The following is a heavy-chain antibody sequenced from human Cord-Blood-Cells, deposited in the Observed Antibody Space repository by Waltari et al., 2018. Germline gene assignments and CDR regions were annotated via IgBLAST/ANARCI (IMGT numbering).Heavy chain of an antibody. J-gene: IGHJ4*02. CDR3: ARGPEGLQLDY. V-gene: IGHV3-30-3*01. Sequence: QVQLVESGGGVVQPGRSLRLSCAASGFTFSSYAMHWVRQAPGKGLEWVAVISYDGSNKYYADSVKGRFTISRDNSKNTLYLQMNSLRAEDTAVYYCARGPEGLQLDYWGQGTLVTVSS. D-gene: IGHD4-4*01. CDR1: GFTFSSYA. CDR2: ISYDGSNK.